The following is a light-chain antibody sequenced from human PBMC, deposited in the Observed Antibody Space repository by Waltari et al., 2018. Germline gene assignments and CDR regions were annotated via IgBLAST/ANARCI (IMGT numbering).Light chain of an antibody. CDR2: GAC. Sequence: EIVMTQSPATLSVSPGERATLSCRASQSVSSNLPWYQQKPGQAPRLLIHGACTRDTGIPARFSGSGSGTKFTLNISSLQSEDFAVYYCQQYNNWSLTSGGGTKDQIK. J-gene: IGKJ4*01. CDR1: QSVSSN. CDR3: QQYNNWSLT. V-gene: IGKV3-15*01.